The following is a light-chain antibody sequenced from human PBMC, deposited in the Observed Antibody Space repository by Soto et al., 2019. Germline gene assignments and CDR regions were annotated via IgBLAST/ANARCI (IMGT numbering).Light chain of an antibody. CDR3: QQYNFWPET. CDR1: QSVSSN. Sequence: EIVMTQSPATLSVSPGERATLSCRASQSVSSNLAWYQQKPGQAPRLLIYGASARATGIPARFSGSGFGTEFTLTISSLQSEDFALYYCQQYNFWPETFGQGTKVDI. V-gene: IGKV3-15*01. J-gene: IGKJ1*01. CDR2: GAS.